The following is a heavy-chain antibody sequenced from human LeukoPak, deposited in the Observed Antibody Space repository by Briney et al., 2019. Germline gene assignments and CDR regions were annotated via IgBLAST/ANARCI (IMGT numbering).Heavy chain of an antibody. CDR2: IWYDGSNK. Sequence: PGRSLRLSCAASGSTFSSYGMHWVRQAPGKGLEWVAVIWYDGSNKYYADSVKGRFTISRDNSKNTLYLQMNSLRAEDTAVYYCAKEGEMAQFDYWGQGTLVTVSS. D-gene: IGHD5-24*01. CDR1: GSTFSSYG. CDR3: AKEGEMAQFDY. V-gene: IGHV3-33*06. J-gene: IGHJ4*02.